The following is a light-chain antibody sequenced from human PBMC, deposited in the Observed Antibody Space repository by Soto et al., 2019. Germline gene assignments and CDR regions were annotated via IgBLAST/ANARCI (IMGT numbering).Light chain of an antibody. CDR3: QHYDNWPLT. Sequence: EIVMTQSPDTLSVSPGERATLSCRASQSGSSNLAWYQQKSGQPPRLLIYGASIRATDIPARFSGSGSGTEFTLTISSLQSEDFAVYYCQHYDNWPLTFGGGTKVEIK. J-gene: IGKJ4*01. CDR2: GAS. CDR1: QSGSSN. V-gene: IGKV3-15*01.